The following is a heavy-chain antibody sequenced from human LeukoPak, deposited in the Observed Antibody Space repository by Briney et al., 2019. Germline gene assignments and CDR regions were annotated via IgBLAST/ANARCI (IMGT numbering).Heavy chain of an antibody. V-gene: IGHV4-38-2*02. Sequence: SETLSLTCTVSGYSISSGYYWGWIRQPPGKGLEWIGSIYHSGSTYYNPARKSRVTISVDTSKNQFCLKLSSVTPADTAVYYCARVGTPLVTVFAWFDPWGQGTLVTVSS. CDR2: IYHSGST. CDR3: ARVGTPLVTVFAWFDP. D-gene: IGHD1-14*01. J-gene: IGHJ5*02. CDR1: GYSISSGYY.